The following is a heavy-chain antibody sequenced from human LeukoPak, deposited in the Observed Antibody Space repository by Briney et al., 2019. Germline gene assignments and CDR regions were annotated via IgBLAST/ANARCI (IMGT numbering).Heavy chain of an antibody. J-gene: IGHJ6*03. CDR2: ISYDGSNK. Sequence: PGGSLRLSCAASGFTFSSYAMHWVRQAPGKGLEWVAVISYDGSNKYYADSVKGRFTISRDNSKNTLYLQMNSLRAEDTAVYYCARDSSPSSWYSDYYYYYMDVWGKGTTVTVSS. CDR3: ARDSSPSSWYSDYYYYYMDV. V-gene: IGHV3-30*01. D-gene: IGHD6-13*01. CDR1: GFTFSSYA.